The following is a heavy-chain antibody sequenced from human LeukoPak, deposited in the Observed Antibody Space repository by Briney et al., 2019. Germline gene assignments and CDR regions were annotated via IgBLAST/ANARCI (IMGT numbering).Heavy chain of an antibody. CDR1: GFTFSSYA. CDR2: IYLDGRA. V-gene: IGHV3-23*03. Sequence: PGGSLRLSCAASGFTFSSYAMSWVRQAPGKGLEWVSVIYLDGRAFYADSVKGRFTISRDNSKNTLYLQISSLRADDTAAYYCARGTQGIAGHQGFFDCWGQGTMVTVSS. J-gene: IGHJ3*01. CDR3: ARGTQGIAGHQGFFDC. D-gene: IGHD1-26*01.